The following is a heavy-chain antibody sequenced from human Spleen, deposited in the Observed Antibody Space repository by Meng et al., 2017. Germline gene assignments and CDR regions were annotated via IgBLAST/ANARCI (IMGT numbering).Heavy chain of an antibody. J-gene: IGHJ4*02. V-gene: IGHV4/OR15-8*02. CDR3: ASWIYSCGWQ. CDR2: IYHGGDT. Sequence: GQLQASGPGMVKPSGTLSLTFVVSGGSISSIDWWSWVRQPPGKGLEWIGEIYHGGDTNYNPSLKSRVTIAIDRSKNQFSLKLSSVTAADTAVYYCASWIYSCGWQWGQGTLVTVSS. CDR1: GGSISSIDW. D-gene: IGHD6-19*01.